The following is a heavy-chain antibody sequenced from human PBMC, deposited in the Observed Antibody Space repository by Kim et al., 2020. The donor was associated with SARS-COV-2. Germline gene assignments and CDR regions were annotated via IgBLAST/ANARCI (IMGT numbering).Heavy chain of an antibody. J-gene: IGHJ4*02. CDR3: TTTDYYDSSGYKLDY. V-gene: IGHV4-39*01. Sequence: SETLSLTCTVSGGSISSSSYYWGWIRQPPGKGLEWIGSIYYSGSTYYNPSLKSRVTISVDTSKNQFSLKLSSVTAADTAVYYCTTTDYYDSSGYKLDYWGQGTLVTVSS. CDR2: IYYSGST. D-gene: IGHD3-22*01. CDR1: GGSISSSSYY.